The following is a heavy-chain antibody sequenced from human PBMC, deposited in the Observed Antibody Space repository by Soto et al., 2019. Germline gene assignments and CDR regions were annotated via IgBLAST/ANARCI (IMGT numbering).Heavy chain of an antibody. J-gene: IGHJ6*02. Sequence: VQLQESGPGLVKPSQTLSLTCTVSGGSISSGDYYWSWIRQPPGKGLEWIGYIYYSGSTYYNPSLKSRVTISVDTSKNQFSLKLSSVTAADTAVYYCARVVVTAIRVYYYYYGMDVWGQGTTVTVSS. V-gene: IGHV4-30-4*01. D-gene: IGHD2-21*02. CDR1: GGSISSGDYY. CDR2: IYYSGST. CDR3: ARVVVTAIRVYYYYYGMDV.